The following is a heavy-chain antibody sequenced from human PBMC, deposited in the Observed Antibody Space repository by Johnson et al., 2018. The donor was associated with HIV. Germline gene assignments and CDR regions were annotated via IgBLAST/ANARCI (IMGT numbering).Heavy chain of an antibody. CDR3: AKVAVATAAGGVAFDI. Sequence: VQLVESGGGVVRPGGSLRLSCAASGFTFDDYGMSWVRQAPGKGLEWVSVIYSGGNTYYADSVKGRFTISRDNSKNTLYLQMNSLRAEDTAVYFCAKVAVATAAGGVAFDIWGQGTMVTVSS. CDR1: GFTFDDYG. V-gene: IGHV3-66*01. D-gene: IGHD6-13*01. CDR2: IYSGGNT. J-gene: IGHJ3*02.